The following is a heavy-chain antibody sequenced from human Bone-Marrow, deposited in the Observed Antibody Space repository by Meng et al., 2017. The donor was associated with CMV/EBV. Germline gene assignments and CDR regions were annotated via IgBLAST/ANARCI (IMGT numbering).Heavy chain of an antibody. V-gene: IGHV1-46*01. Sequence: YTFASYDMHWMRQAPGQGLEWMGIINPSGGSTSYAQKFQGSVTMTRDTSTSTVYMELSSLRSEDTAVYYCARGGITMIVVVTQPPDYWGQGTLVTVSS. D-gene: IGHD3-22*01. J-gene: IGHJ4*02. CDR3: ARGGITMIVVVTQPPDY. CDR2: INPSGGST. CDR1: YTFASYD.